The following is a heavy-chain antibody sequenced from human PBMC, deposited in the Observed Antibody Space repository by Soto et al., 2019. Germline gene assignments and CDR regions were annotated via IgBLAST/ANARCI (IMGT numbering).Heavy chain of an antibody. CDR3: AKDPSDYELWSGYNTDDAFDS. CDR1: GFTFSSYT. V-gene: IGHV3-23*01. Sequence: EVQLLESGGGLVQPGGSLRLSCAASGFTFSSYTMSWVRQAPGKGLEWVSAISGSGGSTYYADSVKGRFTISRDNSKNTLYLQMNSLTDEDTAVYYRAKDPSDYELWSGYNTDDAFDSWGKWPMVTVSS. D-gene: IGHD3-3*01. J-gene: IGHJ3*02. CDR2: ISGSGGST.